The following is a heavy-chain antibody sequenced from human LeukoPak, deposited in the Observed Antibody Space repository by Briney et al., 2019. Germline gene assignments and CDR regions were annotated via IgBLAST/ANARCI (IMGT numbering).Heavy chain of an antibody. V-gene: IGHV4-34*01. D-gene: IGHD6-13*01. Sequence: SETLSLTCAVYGGSFRGYYWSWIRQPPGKGLEWIGEINHSGSTNYNPSLKSRVTISVDTSKNQFSLKLSSVTAADTAVYYCARLLSSNWYSRFDPWGQGTLVTVSS. CDR2: INHSGST. CDR1: GGSFRGYY. CDR3: ARLLSSNWYSRFDP. J-gene: IGHJ5*02.